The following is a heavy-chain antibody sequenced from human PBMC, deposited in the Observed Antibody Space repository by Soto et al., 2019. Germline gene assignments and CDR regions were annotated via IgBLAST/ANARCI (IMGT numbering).Heavy chain of an antibody. D-gene: IGHD2-2*02. CDR1: GFTFSSYS. CDR2: ISSSSSYI. CDR3: ARDGDILVVPAAIRGGDYYYGMDV. V-gene: IGHV3-21*01. J-gene: IGHJ6*02. Sequence: GGSLRLSCAASGFTFSSYSMNWVRQAPGKGLEWVSSISSSSSYIYYADSVKGRFTISRDNAKNSLYLQMNSLRAEDTAVYYCARDGDILVVPAAIRGGDYYYGMDVWGQGTTVTVSS.